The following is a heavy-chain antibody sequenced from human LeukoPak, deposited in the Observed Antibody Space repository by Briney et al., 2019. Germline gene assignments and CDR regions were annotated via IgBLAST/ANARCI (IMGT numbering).Heavy chain of an antibody. CDR3: ASDYDSSGYYYLGAFDI. CDR2: IYYSGST. Sequence: SQTLSLTCTVTGCSISSGDYYLSWIRQPPGKGLEWIVYIYYSGSTYYNPSLKSRVTISVDTSKNQFSLKLSSVTAADTAVYYCASDYDSSGYYYLGAFDIWGQGTMVTVSS. J-gene: IGHJ3*02. V-gene: IGHV4-30-4*01. CDR1: GCSISSGDYY. D-gene: IGHD3-22*01.